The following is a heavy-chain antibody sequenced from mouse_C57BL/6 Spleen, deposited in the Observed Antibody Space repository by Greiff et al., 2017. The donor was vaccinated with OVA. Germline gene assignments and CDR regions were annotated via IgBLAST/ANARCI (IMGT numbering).Heavy chain of an antibody. CDR1: GYTFTSYW. CDR3: ARDYYYGSRAWFAY. V-gene: IGHV1-55*01. J-gene: IGHJ3*01. CDR2: IYPGSGST. D-gene: IGHD1-1*01. Sequence: VQGVESGAELVKPGASVKMSCKASGYTFTSYWITWVKQRPGQGLEWIGDIYPGSGSTNYNEKFKSKATLTVDTSSSTAYMQLSSLTSEDSAVYYCARDYYYGSRAWFAYWGQGTLVTVSA.